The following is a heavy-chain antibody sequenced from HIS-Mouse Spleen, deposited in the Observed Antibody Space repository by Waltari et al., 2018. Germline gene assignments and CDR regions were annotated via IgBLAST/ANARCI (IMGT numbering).Heavy chain of an antibody. CDR2: IYYSGST. CDR3: AREIPYSSSWYDWYFDL. V-gene: IGHV4-39*07. CDR1: GGSISSSSYY. Sequence: QLQLQESGPGLVKPSETLSLTCTVSGGSISSSSYYWGWIRQPPGKGLEWIGSIYYSGSTDDNPSLQSRVTISVDTSKNQFSLKLSSVTAADTAVYYCAREIPYSSSWYDWYFDLWGRGTLVTVSS. D-gene: IGHD6-13*01. J-gene: IGHJ2*01.